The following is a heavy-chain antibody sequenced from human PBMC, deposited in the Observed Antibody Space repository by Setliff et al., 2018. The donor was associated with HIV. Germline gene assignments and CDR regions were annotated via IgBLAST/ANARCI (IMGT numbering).Heavy chain of an antibody. D-gene: IGHD6-13*01. CDR2: IYVTGDT. CDR1: DDSLSRSDFY. CDR3: ARHVPRSSRIDY. V-gene: IGHV4-39*01. J-gene: IGHJ4*02. Sequence: SETLSLTCTVTDDSLSRSDFYWAWIRQPPEKGLEWVASIYVTGDTHYNPSLKSRVTISRDMSKNQFSLKLGSVTAADTAVYYCARHVPRSSRIDYWGQGTLVTVSS.